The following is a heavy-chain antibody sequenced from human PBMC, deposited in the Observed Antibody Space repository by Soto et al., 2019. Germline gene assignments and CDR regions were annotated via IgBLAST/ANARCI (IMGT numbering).Heavy chain of an antibody. J-gene: IGHJ4*02. V-gene: IGHV4-34*02. CDR3: ARRYCSDSYCSYFDY. CDR2: INHSGST. D-gene: IGHD2-15*01. CDR1: GGSFSGYY. Sequence: QVQLQQWGAGLLKPSETLSLTCAVYGGSFSGYYWSWIRQPPGKGLEWIGEINHSGSTGYNPSLNSRVTTSVDTSKNQFSLRLSSVTAADTAIYYCARRYCSDSYCSYFDYWGRGTLVTVSS.